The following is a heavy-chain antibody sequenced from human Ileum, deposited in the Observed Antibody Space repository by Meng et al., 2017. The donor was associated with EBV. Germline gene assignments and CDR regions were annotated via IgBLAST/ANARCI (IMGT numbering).Heavy chain of an antibody. CDR3: ARKFSVVGSTDGWFDP. CDR2: IYYNTNT. Sequence: VQLQGAGPGLVKPSGTLSLTCAVSGESIISNDWWSWVRQPPGKGLEWIGEIYYNTNTNYNPSLKGRVTMSVDTSQNQFSLTLSSVTAADTAVYFCARKFSVVGSTDGWFDPWGQGTLVTVSS. J-gene: IGHJ5*02. CDR1: GESIISNDW. V-gene: IGHV4-4*02. D-gene: IGHD2-8*01.